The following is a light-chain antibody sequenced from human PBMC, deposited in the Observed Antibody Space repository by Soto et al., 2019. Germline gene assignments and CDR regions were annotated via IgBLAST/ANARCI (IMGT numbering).Light chain of an antibody. CDR3: SSYVGSNRGV. CDR1: SSDVGGYNY. V-gene: IGLV2-8*01. Sequence: QSVLTQPPSASGSPGQPVTISCTGTSSDVGGYNYVSWYQHHPGKAPRLMIYEVNKRPSGVPDRFSGSKSGNTASLTVSGLQAEDEADYYCSSYVGSNRGVFGGGTKVTVL. CDR2: EVN. J-gene: IGLJ3*02.